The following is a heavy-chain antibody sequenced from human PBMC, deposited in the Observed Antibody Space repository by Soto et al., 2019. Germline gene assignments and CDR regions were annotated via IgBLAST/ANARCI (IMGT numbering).Heavy chain of an antibody. D-gene: IGHD3-22*01. J-gene: IGHJ3*02. V-gene: IGHV3-30-3*01. CDR3: ARGDYYYDRKAFDI. Sequence: VQLVESGGGVVQPGRSLRLSCAASGFTFSSYAMHWVRQAPGKGLEWVAVISYDGSNKYYADSVKGRFTISRDNSKNTLYLQMNSLRAEDTAVYYCARGDYYYDRKAFDIWGQGTMVTVSS. CDR2: ISYDGSNK. CDR1: GFTFSSYA.